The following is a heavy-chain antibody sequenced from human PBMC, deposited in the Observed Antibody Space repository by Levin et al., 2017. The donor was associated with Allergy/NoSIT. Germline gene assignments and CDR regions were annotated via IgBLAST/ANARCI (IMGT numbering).Heavy chain of an antibody. D-gene: IGHD6-13*01. V-gene: IGHV3-7*04. CDR2: IKEDGSGE. J-gene: IGHJ5*02. Sequence: PSETLSLTCVASGFTFSRSGMAWVRQAPGEGLEWVANIKEDGSGENYVGSVKGRFTISRDNAKESLYLEMNSLRAEDTAVYYCARDLGSSTWWGWFDPWGQGTRVTVSS. CDR3: ARDLGSSTWWGWFDP. CDR1: GFTFSRSG.